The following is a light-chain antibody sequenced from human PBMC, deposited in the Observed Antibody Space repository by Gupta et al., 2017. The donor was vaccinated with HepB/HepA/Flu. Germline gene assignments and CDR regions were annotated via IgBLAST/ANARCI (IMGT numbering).Light chain of an antibody. CDR1: SGHSSYA. J-gene: IGLJ2*01. V-gene: IGLV4-69*01. CDR3: QTWDTAYVL. Sequence: QLVLTQSPSASASLGASVKLTCTLCSGHSSYAIAWHQQKPEKGPRYLMKLNSYGSHSNGDGIPDRFSGSSSGAERYLTISSLQSEDEADYYCQTWDTAYVLVGGGTKLTVL. CDR2: LNSYGSH.